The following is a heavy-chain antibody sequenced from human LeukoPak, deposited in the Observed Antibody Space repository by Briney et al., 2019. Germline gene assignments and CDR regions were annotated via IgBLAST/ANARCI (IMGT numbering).Heavy chain of an antibody. CDR2: IYTSGST. Sequence: PSQTLSLPCTVSDGSISSGSYYWSWIRQPAGKGLEWIGRIYTSGSTNYNPSLKSRVTISVDTSKNQFSLKLSSVTAADTAVYYCARVTTGGYYNCWGQGTLVTVSS. J-gene: IGHJ4*02. V-gene: IGHV4-61*02. D-gene: IGHD3-22*01. CDR3: ARVTTGGYYNC. CDR1: DGSISSGSYY.